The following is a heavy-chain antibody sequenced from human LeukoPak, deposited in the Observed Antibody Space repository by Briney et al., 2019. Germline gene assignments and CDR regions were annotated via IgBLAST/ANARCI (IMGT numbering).Heavy chain of an antibody. CDR1: GCTFSGSA. D-gene: IGHD2/OR15-2a*01. J-gene: IGHJ6*03. CDR2: ISPIYGTT. CDR3: ARGPTYYLYYMDV. V-gene: IGHV1-69*13. Sequence: AVKVSCKASGCTFSGSAISGVRQAPGQGLEWMGGISPIYGTTNYAQKVQGRVTITADDFPSAASLELTSLTSQDTAVYNCARGPTYYLYYMDVWGRGTTVTV.